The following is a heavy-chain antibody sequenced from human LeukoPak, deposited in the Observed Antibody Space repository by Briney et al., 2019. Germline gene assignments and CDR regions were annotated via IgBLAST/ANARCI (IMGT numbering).Heavy chain of an antibody. V-gene: IGHV3-11*01. D-gene: IGHD3-9*01. Sequence: GGSLRLSCAASGLTFSDSYMSWVRQAPGRGLEWLSYICSSGGSTYYAVSVKGRFTISRDNANNSLYLQMNSLRADDTAIYYCATGKRRYSNWGQGTLVTASS. CDR1: GLTFSDSY. CDR2: ICSSGGST. CDR3: ATGKRRYSN. J-gene: IGHJ4*02.